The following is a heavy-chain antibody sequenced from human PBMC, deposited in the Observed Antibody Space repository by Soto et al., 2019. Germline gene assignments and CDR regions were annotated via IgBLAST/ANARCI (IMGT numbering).Heavy chain of an antibody. D-gene: IGHD3-3*01. CDR3: ARGRIFEVVGLDY. Sequence: ASVKVSCKASGYTFTAYYLYWVRQAPGQGLEWMGWINPNSGGTKYAQKFQGWVTMTRDTSINTAYLEVSRLSSDDTAVYYCARGRIFEVVGLDYWGQGTLVTV. V-gene: IGHV1-2*04. J-gene: IGHJ4*02. CDR1: GYTFTAYY. CDR2: INPNSGGT.